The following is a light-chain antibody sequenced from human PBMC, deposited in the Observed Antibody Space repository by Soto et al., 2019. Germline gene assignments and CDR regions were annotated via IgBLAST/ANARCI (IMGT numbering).Light chain of an antibody. J-gene: IGKJ1*01. CDR3: QQYNGYSET. V-gene: IGKV1-5*01. CDR1: QSISSW. Sequence: GDRVTLTCRASQSISSWLAWYQQKPGKAPKLLIYGASSLESGVPSRFSGSGSGTDFTLTISSLQPDDFATYYCQQYNGYSETFGQGTKVDIK. CDR2: GAS.